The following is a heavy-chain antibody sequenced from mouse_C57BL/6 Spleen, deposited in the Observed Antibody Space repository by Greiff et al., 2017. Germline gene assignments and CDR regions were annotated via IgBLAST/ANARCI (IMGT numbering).Heavy chain of an antibody. D-gene: IGHD1-1*01. CDR3: ARLTTVVASDY. V-gene: IGHV1-81*01. CDR2: IYPRSGNT. CDR1: GYTFTSYG. J-gene: IGHJ2*01. Sequence: QVQLQQSGAELARPGASVKLSCKASGYTFTSYGISWVKQRTGQGLEWIGEIYPRSGNTYYNEKFKGKATLTADKSSSTAYMELRSLTSEDSAVYFGARLTTVVASDYWGQGTTLTVSS.